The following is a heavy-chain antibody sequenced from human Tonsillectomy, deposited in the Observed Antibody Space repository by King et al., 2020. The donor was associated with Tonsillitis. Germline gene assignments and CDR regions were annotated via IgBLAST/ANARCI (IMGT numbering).Heavy chain of an antibody. D-gene: IGHD3-22*01. CDR2: IIPPFGTA. CDR1: GGAFSKYA. V-gene: IGHV1-69*01. CDR3: ARAHSSGYWAYNYYMDV. J-gene: IGHJ6*03. Sequence: QLVQSGAEVKKPGSSVKVSCKASGGAFSKYAISWVRQAPGQRLEWMGGIIPPFGTAEYALRFQGRGTITADESTSTAYMELSSLRSEDSAVYYCARAHSSGYWAYNYYMDVWGKGTTVTVSS.